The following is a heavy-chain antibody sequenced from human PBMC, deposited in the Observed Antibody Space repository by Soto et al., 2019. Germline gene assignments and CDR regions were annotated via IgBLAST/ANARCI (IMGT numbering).Heavy chain of an antibody. D-gene: IGHD3-3*01. CDR2: IYYNGDT. Sequence: QVQLQESGPKLVRPSETLSLTCPVSGGSINRGGYYWGWIRQSPGRGLEWIGTIYYNGDTNYNPSLGSRVTMSVETSKTQFFLDLQSVVAADTAVYFCAREGGDFFKVPYYWGQGTLITVSS. J-gene: IGHJ4*02. CDR1: GGSINRGGYY. CDR3: AREGGDFFKVPYY. V-gene: IGHV4-31*03.